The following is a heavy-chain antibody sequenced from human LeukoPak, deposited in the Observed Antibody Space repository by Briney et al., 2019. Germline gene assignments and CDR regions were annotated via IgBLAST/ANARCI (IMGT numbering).Heavy chain of an antibody. Sequence: PSETLSLTCTVSGGSISRYYWSWIRQPTGKGLEWIGRIYTSGSNNYNPSLKSRVTMSVDTSKNQFSLKLSSVTAADTAVYYCAGSTRDWFDPWGQGTLVTVSS. D-gene: IGHD2-2*01. CDR1: GGSISRYY. CDR3: AGSTRDWFDP. CDR2: IYTSGSN. V-gene: IGHV4-4*07. J-gene: IGHJ5*02.